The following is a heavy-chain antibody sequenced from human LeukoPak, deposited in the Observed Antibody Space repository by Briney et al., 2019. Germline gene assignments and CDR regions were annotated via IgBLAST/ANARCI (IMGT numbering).Heavy chain of an antibody. CDR3: AKDFRGSSGWYNYYYYMDV. CDR1: GFIFDDYA. D-gene: IGHD6-19*01. CDR2: ISGDGDTT. V-gene: IGHV3-43*02. Sequence: PGGSLRLSCEASGFIFDDYAMHWVRQAPGKGLEWVSLISGDGDTTYYADSVKGRFTISRDNSKNSLYLQMNSLRTEDTALYYCAKDFRGSSGWYNYYYYMDVWGKGATVTVSS. J-gene: IGHJ6*03.